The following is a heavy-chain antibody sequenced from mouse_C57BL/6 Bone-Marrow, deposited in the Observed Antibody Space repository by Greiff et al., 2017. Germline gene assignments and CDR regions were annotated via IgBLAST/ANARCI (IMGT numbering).Heavy chain of an antibody. CDR3: TPAYYDSSSYEKSDY. V-gene: IGHV6-3*01. CDR2: IRLKSDNYAT. J-gene: IGHJ2*01. Sequence: EVQLVESGGGLVQPGGSMKLSCVASGFTFSNYWMNWVRQSPEKGLEWVAQIRLKSDNYATHYAESVKGRFTISSDDSKRSVYLQMNNLRAEDTGIYYCTPAYYDSSSYEKSDYWGQGTTLTVSS. D-gene: IGHD1-1*01. CDR1: GFTFSNYW.